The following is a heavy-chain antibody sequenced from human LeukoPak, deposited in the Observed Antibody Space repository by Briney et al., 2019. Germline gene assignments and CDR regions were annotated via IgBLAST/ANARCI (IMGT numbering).Heavy chain of an antibody. CDR3: AILPSMVRGVIRNY. V-gene: IGHV4-34*01. CDR2: INHSGST. Sequence: PSETLSLTCAAYGGSFSGYYWSWIRQPPGKGLEWIGEINHSGSTNYNPSLKSRVTISVDTSKNQFSLKLSSVTAADTAVYYCAILPSMVRGVIRNYWGQGTLVTVSS. CDR1: GGSFSGYY. D-gene: IGHD3-10*01. J-gene: IGHJ4*02.